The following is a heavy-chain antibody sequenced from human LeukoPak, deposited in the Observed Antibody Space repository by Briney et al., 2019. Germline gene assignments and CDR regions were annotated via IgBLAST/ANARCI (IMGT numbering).Heavy chain of an antibody. Sequence: PGGSLRLSCAASGFIFSNYGMHWVRQAPGMGLEWVAMIRFDGSNKYYADSVKGRFTISRDTSKKLLYLQMNSLRVEDTAVYYCAKEYTPSSPLGELDSWGQGTLVTVSS. D-gene: IGHD6-6*01. CDR3: AKEYTPSSPLGELDS. V-gene: IGHV3-30*02. J-gene: IGHJ4*02. CDR2: IRFDGSNK. CDR1: GFIFSNYG.